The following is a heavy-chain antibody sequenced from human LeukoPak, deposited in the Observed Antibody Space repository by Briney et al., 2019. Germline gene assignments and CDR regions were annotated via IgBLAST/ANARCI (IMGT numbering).Heavy chain of an antibody. V-gene: IGHV4-59*03. Sequence: SETLSLTCTVSGGSITSYTWSWIRQPPGKGLEWIGYISYTGGTNYNPSLKSRVTMSVDKSKNQFSLKLTSVTAADTAVYYCAVLGESLDYWGQGTLVTVSS. CDR1: GGSITSYT. CDR3: AVLGESLDY. D-gene: IGHD3-10*01. CDR2: ISYTGGT. J-gene: IGHJ4*02.